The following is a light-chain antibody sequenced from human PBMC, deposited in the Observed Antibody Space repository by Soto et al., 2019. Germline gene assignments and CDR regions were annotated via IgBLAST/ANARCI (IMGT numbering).Light chain of an antibody. CDR3: QQCGSSTWT. V-gene: IGKV3-20*01. CDR1: QSVSSSY. CDR2: GAS. Sequence: EIVWTQSAGTLSLSPGERATLSCRASQSVSSSYLAWYQQKPGQAPRLLLYGASSRVTVIPDRFSGSESGTDGTITITRLQKEDGTVYYCQQCGSSTWTFGQGTKVDIK. J-gene: IGKJ1*01.